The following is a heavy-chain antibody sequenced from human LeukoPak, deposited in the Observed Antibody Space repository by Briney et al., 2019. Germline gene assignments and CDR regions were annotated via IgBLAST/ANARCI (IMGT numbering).Heavy chain of an antibody. V-gene: IGHV3-11*01. CDR2: ISSSGSTI. CDR1: GFTFSDYY. CDR3: AKDPLQWVTKYACDY. Sequence: KPGGSLRLSCAASGFTFSDYYMSWIRQAPGKGLEWVSYISSSGSTIYYADSVKGRFTISRDNSKNTLYLQMNSLRAEDTAVYYCAKDPLQWVTKYACDYWGQGTLVTVSS. J-gene: IGHJ4*02. D-gene: IGHD4-17*01.